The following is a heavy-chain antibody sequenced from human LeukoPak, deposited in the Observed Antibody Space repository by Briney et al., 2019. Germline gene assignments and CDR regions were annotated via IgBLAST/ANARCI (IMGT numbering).Heavy chain of an antibody. Sequence: PGGSLRLSCAASGFTFSSYAMSWVRQAPGKGLEWVSAISASGGSTYYADSVKGRFTISRDNSKNTLYLQMNSLRAEDTAVYYCAKVQLGYCSSTSCPPLFDYWGQGTLVTVSS. CDR1: GFTFSSYA. V-gene: IGHV3-23*01. J-gene: IGHJ4*02. CDR3: AKVQLGYCSSTSCPPLFDY. CDR2: ISASGGST. D-gene: IGHD2-2*01.